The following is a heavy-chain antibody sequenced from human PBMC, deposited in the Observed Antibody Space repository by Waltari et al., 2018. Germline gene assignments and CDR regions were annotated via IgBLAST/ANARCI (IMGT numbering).Heavy chain of an antibody. Sequence: QVQLQQWGAGLLKPSETLSLTCAVYGGSFSGCYWSWIRQPPGKGLEWIGEIKHSGSTNYNPSLKSRVTISVDTAKNQFSLKLSSVTAADTAVYYCARVRHRRFLEWLLPRSPPVFDYWGQGTLVTVSS. V-gene: IGHV4-34*01. CDR2: IKHSGST. CDR3: ARVRHRRFLEWLLPRSPPVFDY. CDR1: GGSFSGCY. D-gene: IGHD3-3*01. J-gene: IGHJ4*02.